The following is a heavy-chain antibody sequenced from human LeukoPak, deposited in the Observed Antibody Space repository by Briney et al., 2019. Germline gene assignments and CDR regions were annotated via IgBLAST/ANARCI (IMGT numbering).Heavy chain of an antibody. D-gene: IGHD3-22*01. CDR2: IKQDGSEK. J-gene: IGHJ4*02. V-gene: IGHV3-7*01. CDR3: ARGVESSGYRRVPYFDY. Sequence: GGSLRLSCAASGFTFSSYWMSWVRQAPGKGLEWVANIKQDGSEKYYVDSVKGRFTISRDNAKNSLYLQMNSLRAEDTAVYYCARGVESSGYRRVPYFDYWGQGTLVTVSS. CDR1: GFTFSSYW.